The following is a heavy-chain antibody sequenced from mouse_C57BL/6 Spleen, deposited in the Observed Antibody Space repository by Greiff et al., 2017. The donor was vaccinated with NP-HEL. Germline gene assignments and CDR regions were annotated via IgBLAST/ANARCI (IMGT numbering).Heavy chain of an antibody. J-gene: IGHJ2*01. V-gene: IGHV1-26*01. CDR2: INPNNGGT. Sequence: EVQLQQSGPELVKPGASVKISCKASGYTFTDYYMNWVKQSHGKSLEWIGDINPNNGGTSYNQKFKGKATLTVDKSSSTAYMELRSLTSEDSAVYYCAPLITTVVATGDDWGQGTTLTVSS. CDR3: APLITTVVATGDD. D-gene: IGHD1-1*01. CDR1: GYTFTDYY.